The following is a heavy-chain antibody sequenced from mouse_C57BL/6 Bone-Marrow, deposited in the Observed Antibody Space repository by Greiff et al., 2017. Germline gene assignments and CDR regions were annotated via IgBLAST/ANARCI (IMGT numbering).Heavy chain of an antibody. Sequence: EVKLVESGGGLVQPGGSMKLSCVASGFTFSNYWMNWVRQSPGKGLEWVAQIRLKSDNYATHYAESVKGRFTISRDDSKSSVYLQMNNLRAEDTGVYYCTGDSSGPLAMDYWGQGTSVTVSS. V-gene: IGHV6-3*01. J-gene: IGHJ4*01. CDR1: GFTFSNYW. CDR3: TGDSSGPLAMDY. D-gene: IGHD3-2*02. CDR2: IRLKSDNYAT.